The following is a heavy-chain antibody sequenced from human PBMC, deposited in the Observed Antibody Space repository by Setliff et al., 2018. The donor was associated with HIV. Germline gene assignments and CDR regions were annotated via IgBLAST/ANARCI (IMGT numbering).Heavy chain of an antibody. CDR2: IFYSGST. Sequence: PSETLSLTCTVSGGSISRSRNYWGWIRQPPGKGLEWIGSIFYSGSTYYNPSLKSRPTISVDTSKNQFSLKLNSVTAADTAVYYCARLAIPAATTDYWGQGTLVTVSS. CDR3: ARLAIPAATTDY. J-gene: IGHJ4*02. CDR1: GGSISRSRNY. V-gene: IGHV4-39*01. D-gene: IGHD2-2*01.